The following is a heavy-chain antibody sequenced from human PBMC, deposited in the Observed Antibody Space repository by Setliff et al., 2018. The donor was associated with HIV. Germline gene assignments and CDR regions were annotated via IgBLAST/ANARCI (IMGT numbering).Heavy chain of an antibody. J-gene: IGHJ2*01. Sequence: SETLSLTCTVSGGSISRGSYYWNWIRQPAGKGLEWIGHLYTNGSTNYNPSLKSRVTISLDTSRNQFSLKLTSVTAADTAVYYCARVGSGWYAPPEGVYWYFDLWGRGSLVTVSS. CDR2: LYTNGST. D-gene: IGHD6-19*01. V-gene: IGHV4-61*09. CDR1: GGSISRGSYY. CDR3: ARVGSGWYAPPEGVYWYFDL.